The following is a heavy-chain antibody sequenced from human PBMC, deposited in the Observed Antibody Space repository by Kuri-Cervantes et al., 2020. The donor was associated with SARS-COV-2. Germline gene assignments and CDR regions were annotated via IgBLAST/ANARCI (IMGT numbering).Heavy chain of an antibody. J-gene: IGHJ6*02. Sequence: GGSLRLSCAASGFTFSSYWMHWVRQAPGKGLVWVSRINSDGSSTSYADSVKDRFTLSRDNAKNMLFLQMNSLRAEDTAVYYCARDGHSRSDYYYGMDVWGQGTLVTVSS. CDR2: INSDGSST. CDR1: GFTFSSYW. CDR3: ARDGHSRSDYYYGMDV. D-gene: IGHD5-12*01. V-gene: IGHV3-74*01.